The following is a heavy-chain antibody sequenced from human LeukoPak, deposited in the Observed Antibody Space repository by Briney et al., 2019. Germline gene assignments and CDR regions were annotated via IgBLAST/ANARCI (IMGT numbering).Heavy chain of an antibody. CDR3: ARRPSSRGYGNYYMDV. J-gene: IGHJ6*03. CDR1: GGSISSGSYY. CDR2: INHSGNI. D-gene: IGHD5-12*01. Sequence: SETLSLTCTVSGGSISSGSYYWSWIRQPPGKGLEWIGEINHSGNINYNPSLKRRVTLSVDTSTNQFSLKLNSMTAADTALYFCARRPSSRGYGNYYMDVWGKGTAVTISS. V-gene: IGHV4-39*07.